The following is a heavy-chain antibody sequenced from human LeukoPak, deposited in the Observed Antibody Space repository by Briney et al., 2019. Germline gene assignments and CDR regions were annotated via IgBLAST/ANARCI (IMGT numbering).Heavy chain of an antibody. V-gene: IGHV3-11*01. CDR3: ARSSSGSYYRFDY. CDR2: ISSSGNSI. Sequence: GGSLRLSCAASGFTFGDYYMSWIRQAPGKGLEWVSYISSSGNSISYADSVKGRFTISRDNAKNSLFLQMNSLRAEDTAVYYCARSSSGSYYRFDYWGQGTLVTVSS. D-gene: IGHD3-10*01. J-gene: IGHJ4*02. CDR1: GFTFGDYY.